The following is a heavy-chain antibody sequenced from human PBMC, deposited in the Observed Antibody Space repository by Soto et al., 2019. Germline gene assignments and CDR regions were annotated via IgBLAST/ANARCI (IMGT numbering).Heavy chain of an antibody. CDR1: GGSISSSSYY. CDR3: ARPGDTNYYGMDV. J-gene: IGHJ6*02. Sequence: SATLSLTCTVSGGSISSSSYYWGWIRQPPGKGLEWIGSIYYSGSTYYNPSLKSRVTISVDTSKNQFSLKLSSVTAADTAVYYCARPGDTNYYGMDVWGQGTTVT. V-gene: IGHV4-39*01. CDR2: IYYSGST. D-gene: IGHD2-2*01.